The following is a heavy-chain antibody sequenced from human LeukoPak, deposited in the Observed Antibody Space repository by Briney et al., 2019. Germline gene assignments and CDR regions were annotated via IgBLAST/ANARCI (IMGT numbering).Heavy chain of an antibody. Sequence: SQTLSLTCTVSGGSISSGDYYWSWIRQPPGKGLEWIGYIYYSGSTCYNPSLKSRVTISVDTSKNQFSLKLSSVTAADTAVYYCARLSYSSSSCWFDPWGQGTLVTVSS. V-gene: IGHV4-30-4*08. J-gene: IGHJ5*02. CDR3: ARLSYSSSSCWFDP. CDR2: IYYSGST. CDR1: GGSISSGDYY. D-gene: IGHD6-6*01.